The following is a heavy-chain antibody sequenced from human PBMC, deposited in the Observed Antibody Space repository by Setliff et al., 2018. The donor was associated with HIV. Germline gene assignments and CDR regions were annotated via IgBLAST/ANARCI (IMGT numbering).Heavy chain of an antibody. CDR3: ARDKDYYGSGTSLH. CDR2: IYTYGST. V-gene: IGHV4-4*08. J-gene: IGHJ1*01. CDR1: GESFSGYH. D-gene: IGHD3-10*01. Sequence: SETLSLTCAVYGESFSGYHWSWIRQPPGKGLEGIGRIYTYGSTTYTPSLKSRVTISIDTSKNQFSLRLTSVTAADTGFYYCARDKDYYGSGTSLHWGQGTLVTVSS.